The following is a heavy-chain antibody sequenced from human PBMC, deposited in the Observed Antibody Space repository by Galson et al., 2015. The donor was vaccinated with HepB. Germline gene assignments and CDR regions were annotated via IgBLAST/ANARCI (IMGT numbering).Heavy chain of an antibody. CDR2: IWLDGSNT. V-gene: IGHV3-33*01. CDR3: ARDKNKDYFDS. CDR1: GFTFSSYG. D-gene: IGHD1/OR15-1a*01. Sequence: SLRLSCAASGFTFSSYGMHWVRQAPGKGLEWVAVIWLDGSNTKYADSVKGRFTISRDNSKNTLYPHMNSLRAEDTAVYYCARDKNKDYFDSWGQGTLVTVSS. J-gene: IGHJ4*02.